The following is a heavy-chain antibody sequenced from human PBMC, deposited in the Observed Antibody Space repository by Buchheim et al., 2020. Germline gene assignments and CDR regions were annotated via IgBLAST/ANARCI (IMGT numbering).Heavy chain of an antibody. J-gene: IGHJ4*02. V-gene: IGHV4-34*01. CDR3: ARGRAWNLNYFDY. Sequence: QVQLQQWGAGLLKPSETLSLTCAVYGGSFSGYYWSWIRQPPGKGLEWIGEINHSGSTNYNPSLKSRVTISLATSKNQFSLTLSSVTAADTAVYYCARGRAWNLNYFDYWGQGTL. D-gene: IGHD1-1*01. CDR2: INHSGST. CDR1: GGSFSGYY.